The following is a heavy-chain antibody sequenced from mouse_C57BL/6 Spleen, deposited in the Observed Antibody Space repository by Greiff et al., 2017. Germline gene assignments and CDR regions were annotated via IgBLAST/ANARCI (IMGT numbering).Heavy chain of an antibody. Sequence: VKLMESGPGLVQPSQCLSITCTVSGFSLSSYGVHWVRQSPGKGLEWLAAIWSGGSTDYNAAFISSLSNSKDNSKSQFFFKMHSLQADDTAIYYCARDGYGFAYWGQGTLVTVSA. V-gene: IGHV2-2*01. D-gene: IGHD2-3*01. J-gene: IGHJ3*01. CDR2: IWSGGST. CDR1: GFSLSSYG. CDR3: ARDGYGFAY.